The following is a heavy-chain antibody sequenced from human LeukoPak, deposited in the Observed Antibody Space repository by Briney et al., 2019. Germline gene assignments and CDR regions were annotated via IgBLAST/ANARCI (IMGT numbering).Heavy chain of an antibody. CDR1: GYSISSGYN. Sequence: PSETLSLTCTVSGYSISSGYNWDWIRPPPGKGLEWIGSIYHSGSTYYNPSLKSRVTISVDTSKNQFSLKLSAVTAADTAVYYCARGQYLVYWGQGTLVTVSS. J-gene: IGHJ4*02. V-gene: IGHV4-38-2*02. CDR2: IYHSGST. D-gene: IGHD2-2*01. CDR3: ARGQYLVY.